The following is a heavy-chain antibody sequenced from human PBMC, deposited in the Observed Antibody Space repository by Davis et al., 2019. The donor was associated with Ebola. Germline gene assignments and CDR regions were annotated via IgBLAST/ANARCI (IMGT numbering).Heavy chain of an antibody. CDR3: ARAIQLRYFDWLTPYYYYGMDV. J-gene: IGHJ6*02. D-gene: IGHD3-9*01. CDR2: IYYSGST. Sequence: MPGGSLRLSCTVSGGSISSYYWSWIRQPPGKGLEWIGYIYYSGSTNYNPSLKSRVTISVDTSKNQFSLKLSSVTAADTAVYYCARAIQLRYFDWLTPYYYYGMDVWGQGTTVTVSS. CDR1: GGSISSYY. V-gene: IGHV4-59*12.